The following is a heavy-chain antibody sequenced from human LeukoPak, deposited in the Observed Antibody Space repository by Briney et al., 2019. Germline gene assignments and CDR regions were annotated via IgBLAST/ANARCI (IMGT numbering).Heavy chain of an antibody. Sequence: PGGSLRLSCAASGFTFSTYAMYWVRQAPGKGLEWVAIVSYDGSIEYYADSMKGRFTISRDNSKNTLYLQMNSLRAEDTAVYYCARDLLGGGLDYWGQGTLVTVSS. V-gene: IGHV3-30-3*01. D-gene: IGHD3-16*01. CDR2: VSYDGSIE. CDR1: GFTFSTYA. J-gene: IGHJ4*02. CDR3: ARDLLGGGLDY.